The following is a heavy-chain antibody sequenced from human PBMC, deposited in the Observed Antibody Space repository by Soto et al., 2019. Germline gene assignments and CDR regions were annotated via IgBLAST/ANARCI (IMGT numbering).Heavy chain of an antibody. V-gene: IGHV1-69*01. CDR1: GGTFSSYA. CDR3: ARSQGSSTSLEIYYYYYYGMDV. J-gene: IGHJ6*02. Sequence: QVQLVQSGAEVKKPGSSVKVSCKASGGTFSSYAISWVXQAPGQGLEWMGGIIPISDTTNYAQKFQGRVTITADESTSTAYMELSSLRSEDTAVYYCARSQGSSTSLEIYYYYYYGMDVWGQGTTVTVSS. CDR2: IIPISDTT. D-gene: IGHD2-2*01.